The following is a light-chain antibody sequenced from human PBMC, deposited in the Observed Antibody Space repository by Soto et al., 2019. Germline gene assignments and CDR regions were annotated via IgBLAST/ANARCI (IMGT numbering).Light chain of an antibody. J-gene: IGLJ1*01. CDR2: QNT. V-gene: IGLV3-1*01. CDR3: QAWDSNTYV. Sequence: SYELTQPPSMSVSPGQTASIACSGDKLGNKYASWYQQKAGQSPVLAIYQNTKRPSGIPERFSGSNSGDTATLTISGTQAVDEAEYYCQAWDSNTYVFGTGTKFTVL. CDR1: KLGNKY.